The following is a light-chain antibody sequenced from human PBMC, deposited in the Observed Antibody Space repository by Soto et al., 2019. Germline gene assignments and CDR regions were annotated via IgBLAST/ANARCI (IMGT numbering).Light chain of an antibody. Sequence: QSVLTQPPSASGSPGQSVAISCTGTSSDVGGYNYVSWYQHHPGKAPKLVIFEVSSRPSGVSYRFSGSKSGNTASLIISGLQPEDEADYYCSSYTTSSTSVFGTGTKVTVL. V-gene: IGLV2-14*01. CDR1: SSDVGGYNY. CDR2: EVS. CDR3: SSYTTSSTSV. J-gene: IGLJ1*01.